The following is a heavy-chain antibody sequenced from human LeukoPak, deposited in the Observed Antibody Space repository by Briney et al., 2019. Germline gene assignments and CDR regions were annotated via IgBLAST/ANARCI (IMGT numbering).Heavy chain of an antibody. D-gene: IGHD1-26*01. CDR1: GYTFTSHA. V-gene: IGHV1-3*01. J-gene: IGHJ4*02. CDR3: ASQVGATQYFDY. CDR2: INGATGNT. Sequence: ASVKVSCKASGYTFTSHALHWVRQAPGESLEWMAWINGATGNTEYSQKFQARVTITRDTSASTAYMELSSLRSEDTAVYYCASQVGATQYFDYWGQGTLVTVSS.